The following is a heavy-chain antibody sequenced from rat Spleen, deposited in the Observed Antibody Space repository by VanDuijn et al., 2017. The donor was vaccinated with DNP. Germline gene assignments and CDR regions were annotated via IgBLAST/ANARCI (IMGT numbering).Heavy chain of an antibody. J-gene: IGHJ3*01. CDR1: GFTFSTAW. CDR3: ATRGGYNYPFAY. V-gene: IGHV6-6*01. CDR2: IKAKSNNYAT. D-gene: IGHD1-4*01. Sequence: EVQVLESGGGLVQPGNSLKLSCATSGFTFSTAWMYWYRQFPEKRLEWVARIKAKSNNYATDYTESVKGRFTISRDDSKSSIYLQMNNLKEEDTATYYCATRGGYNYPFAYWGQGTLVTVSS.